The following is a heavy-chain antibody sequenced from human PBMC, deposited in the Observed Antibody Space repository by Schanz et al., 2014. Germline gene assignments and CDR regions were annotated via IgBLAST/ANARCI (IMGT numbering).Heavy chain of an antibody. CDR2: INPNSGET. CDR1: GYSFTEYF. J-gene: IGHJ4*02. V-gene: IGHV1-2*04. D-gene: IGHD5-12*01. CDR3: ARARYTGYDCSGY. Sequence: QVQLVQSGPAVKKPGASMKVSCLASGYSFTEYFLHWVRQAPGQGLEWMGWINPNSGETNYEQKFLLFLPLTSDTSLRTAFMELSGLTSPSPATYFCARARYTGYDCSGYWGQGTLLIVSS.